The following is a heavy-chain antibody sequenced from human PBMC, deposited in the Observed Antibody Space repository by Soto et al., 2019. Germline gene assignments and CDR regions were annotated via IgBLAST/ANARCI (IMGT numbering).Heavy chain of an antibody. CDR3: ARERAIRGVDY. D-gene: IGHD2-21*01. CDR1: GYTFTRYD. J-gene: IGHJ4*02. V-gene: IGHV1-8*01. Sequence: QVQLVQSGAEVKKPGASVKVSCKASGYTFTRYDINWVRQATGQGLEWMGWMNPTSGNTGYAQKFQGRVTMTRNTSISTAYMALSSLRSEDTAVYYCARERAIRGVDYWGQGTLVSVSS. CDR2: MNPTSGNT.